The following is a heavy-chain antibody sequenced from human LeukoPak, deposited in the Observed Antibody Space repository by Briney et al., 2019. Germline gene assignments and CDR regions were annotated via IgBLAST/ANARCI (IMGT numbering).Heavy chain of an antibody. V-gene: IGHV5-51*01. J-gene: IGHJ6*02. CDR2: IYPGDSDT. CDR1: GSSFTSYW. CDR3: ARRPYYYYGMDV. Sequence: GASLQISCQGSGSSFTSYWIGWVRPLPGKGLGWMGIIYPGDSDTRYSPSFQGQVTISADKSISTAYLQWSSLKASDTAMYYCARRPYYYYGMDVWGQGTTVTVSS.